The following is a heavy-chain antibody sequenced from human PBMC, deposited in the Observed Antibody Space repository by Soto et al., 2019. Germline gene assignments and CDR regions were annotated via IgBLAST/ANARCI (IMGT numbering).Heavy chain of an antibody. CDR2: IYYSGST. J-gene: IGHJ4*02. V-gene: IGHV4-59*01. CDR3: ARGSYLGYYFDY. Sequence: SETLSLTCTVSGGSISSYYWSWIRQPPGKGLEWIGYIYYSGSTNYNPSLKSRVTISVDTSKNQFSLKLSSVTAADTAVYYCARGSYLGYYFDYWGQGTLVTVSS. CDR1: GGSISSYY. D-gene: IGHD1-26*01.